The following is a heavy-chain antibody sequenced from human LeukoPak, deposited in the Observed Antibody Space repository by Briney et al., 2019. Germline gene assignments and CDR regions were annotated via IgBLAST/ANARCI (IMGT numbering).Heavy chain of an antibody. D-gene: IGHD2-15*01. Sequence: PSETLSLTCTVSGGSISSYYWSWIRQPPGKGLEWIGYIYYSGSTYYNPSLKSRVTISVDTSKNQFSLKLSSVTAADTAVYYCARAPYCSGGSCYRIYYYYMDVWGKGTTVTVSS. CDR3: ARAPYCSGGSCYRIYYYYMDV. CDR1: GGSISSYY. V-gene: IGHV4-59*01. J-gene: IGHJ6*03. CDR2: IYYSGST.